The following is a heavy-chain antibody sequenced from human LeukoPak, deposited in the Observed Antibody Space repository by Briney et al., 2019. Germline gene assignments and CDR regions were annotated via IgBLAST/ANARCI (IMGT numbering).Heavy chain of an antibody. V-gene: IGHV3-23*01. CDR2: ISGSGGST. Sequence: GGSLRLSCAASGFTFSSYAMSWVRQAPGKGLEWVSAISGSGGSTYYADSVKGRFTISRDNSKNTLYLQMNSLRAEDTAVYYCAKQIAMIVVVTLFDYWGQGTLVTVSS. J-gene: IGHJ4*02. CDR1: GFTFSSYA. CDR3: AKQIAMIVVVTLFDY. D-gene: IGHD3-22*01.